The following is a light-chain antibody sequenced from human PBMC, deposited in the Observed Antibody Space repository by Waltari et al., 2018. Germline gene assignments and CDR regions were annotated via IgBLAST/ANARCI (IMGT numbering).Light chain of an antibody. V-gene: IGLV3-21*04. CDR2: YDS. J-gene: IGLJ1*01. Sequence: SYVLTQPPSVSVAPGEAASITWGGDKVGSYSVTWYQKNPGQAPVLVLFYDSNRPSGIAARVSGTSSGNTATQTITSVEAVDEARYYCQVWDAYIDPGVCGTWTEVTVL. CDR3: QVWDAYIDPGV. CDR1: KVGSYS.